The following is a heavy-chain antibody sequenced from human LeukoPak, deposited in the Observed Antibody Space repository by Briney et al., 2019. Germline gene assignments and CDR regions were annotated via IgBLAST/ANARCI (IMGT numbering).Heavy chain of an antibody. V-gene: IGHV3-21*01. Sequence: GGSLRLSCAASGFTFSSYSMNWVRQAPGKGLEWVSSISSSSSYIYYADSVKGRFTISRDNAKNSLYLQMNSLRAEDTAVYYCARDRGGSYSAIDYWGQGILVTVSS. D-gene: IGHD1-26*01. J-gene: IGHJ4*02. CDR2: ISSSSSYI. CDR1: GFTFSSYS. CDR3: ARDRGGSYSAIDY.